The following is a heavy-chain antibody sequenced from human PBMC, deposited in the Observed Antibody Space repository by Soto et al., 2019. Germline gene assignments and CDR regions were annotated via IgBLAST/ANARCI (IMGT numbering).Heavy chain of an antibody. CDR2: ISYDGSNK. J-gene: IGHJ4*02. CDR1: GFTFSSYG. Sequence: QVQLVESGGGVVQPGRSLRLSCAASGFTFSSYGMHWVRQAPGKGLEWVAVISYDGSNKYYADSVKGRFTISRDNSKNTLYLQMNSLRAEDTAVYYCAKDATDYGDPLPADYWGQGTLVTVSS. D-gene: IGHD4-17*01. CDR3: AKDATDYGDPLPADY. V-gene: IGHV3-30*18.